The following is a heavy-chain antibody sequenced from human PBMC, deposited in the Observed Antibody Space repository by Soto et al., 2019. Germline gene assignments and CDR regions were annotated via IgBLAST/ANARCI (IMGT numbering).Heavy chain of an antibody. V-gene: IGHV4-31*03. Sequence: SETLSLTCTVSGGSISSGGYYWSWIRQHPGKGLEWIGYIYYGGSTYYNPSLESRVTISVDTSKNQFSLKLSSVTAADTAVYYCARGQGXCSSTSCYHYYYYGMDVWGQGTTVTVSS. D-gene: IGHD2-2*01. J-gene: IGHJ6*02. CDR3: ARGQGXCSSTSCYHYYYYGMDV. CDR1: GGSISSGGYY. CDR2: IYYGGST.